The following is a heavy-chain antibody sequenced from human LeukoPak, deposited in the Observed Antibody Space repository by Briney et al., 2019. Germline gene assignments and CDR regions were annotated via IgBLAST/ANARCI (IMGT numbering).Heavy chain of an antibody. CDR2: ISYDGSNK. V-gene: IGHV3-30-3*01. Sequence: QHGRSLRLTCAASGFTFSSYAMHWVRQAPGKGLEWVAVISYDGSNKYYADSVKGRFTISRDNSKNTLYLQMNSLRAEDTAVYYCARQKWELLRYAFDIWGQGTMVTVSS. J-gene: IGHJ3*02. CDR3: ARQKWELLRYAFDI. D-gene: IGHD1-26*01. CDR1: GFTFSSYA.